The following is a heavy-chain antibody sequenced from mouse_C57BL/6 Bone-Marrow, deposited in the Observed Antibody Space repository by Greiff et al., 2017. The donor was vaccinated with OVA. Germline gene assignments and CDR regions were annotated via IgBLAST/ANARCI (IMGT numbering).Heavy chain of an antibody. V-gene: IGHV1-69*01. D-gene: IGHD2-3*01. CDR1: GYTFTSYW. Sequence: QVQLQQPGAELVMPGASVKLSCKASGYTFTSYWMHWVKQRPGQGLEWIGEIDPSDSYTNYNQKFKGKSTLTVDKSSSTAYMQLNSLTSEDSAVYFCARGGFWLLHAMDYWGQGTSVTVSS. CDR2: IDPSDSYT. J-gene: IGHJ4*01. CDR3: ARGGFWLLHAMDY.